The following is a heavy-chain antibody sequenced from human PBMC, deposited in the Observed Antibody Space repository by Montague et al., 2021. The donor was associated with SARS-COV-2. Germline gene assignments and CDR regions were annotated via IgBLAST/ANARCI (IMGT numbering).Heavy chain of an antibody. J-gene: IGHJ4*02. V-gene: IGHV3-74*01. D-gene: IGHD2-8*02. CDR3: ARAYYTGLYPFDY. CDR1: GFTLSSYW. Sequence: SLRLSCAASGFTLSSYWMYWVRQAPGKGLVWISRIHYDGSSTNYADSVTGRFTISRDTAKNTLYLQMNSLRAEDTAVYYCARAYYTGLYPFDYWGQGTLVTVSS. CDR2: IHYDGSST.